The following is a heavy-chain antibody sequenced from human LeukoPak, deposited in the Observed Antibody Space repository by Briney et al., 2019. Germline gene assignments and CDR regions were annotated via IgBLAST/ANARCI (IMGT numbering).Heavy chain of an antibody. V-gene: IGHV4-59*12. CDR1: GGSISSYY. Sequence: PSETLSLTCTVSGGSISSYYWSWIRQPPGKGLEWIGYIYYSGSTNHNPSLKSRVTISVDTSKNQFSLKLSSVTAADTAVYYCARGTTYSSGWYGYYYYGMDVWGQGTTVTVSS. CDR3: ARGTTYSSGWYGYYYYGMDV. J-gene: IGHJ6*02. D-gene: IGHD6-19*01. CDR2: IYYSGST.